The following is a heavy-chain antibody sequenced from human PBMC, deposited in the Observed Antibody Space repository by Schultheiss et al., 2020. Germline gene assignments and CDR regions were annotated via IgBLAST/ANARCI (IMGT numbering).Heavy chain of an antibody. CDR3: ARTRSSSSSPIDY. CDR1: GFTFSSYA. J-gene: IGHJ4*02. V-gene: IGHV3-30-3*01. Sequence: GGSLRLSCAASGFTFSSYAMSWVRQAPGKGLEWVAVISYDGSNKYYADSVKGRFTISRDNSKNTLYLQMNSLRAEDTAVYYCARTRSSSSSPIDYWGQGTLVTVSS. D-gene: IGHD6-13*01. CDR2: ISYDGSNK.